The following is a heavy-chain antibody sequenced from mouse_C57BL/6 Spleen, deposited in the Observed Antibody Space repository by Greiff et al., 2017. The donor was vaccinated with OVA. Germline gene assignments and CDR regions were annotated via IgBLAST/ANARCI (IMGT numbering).Heavy chain of an antibody. J-gene: IGHJ4*01. Sequence: QVQLKQSGPGLVQPSQSLSITCTVSGFSLTSYGVHWVRQSPGKGLEWLGVIWSGGSTDYNAAFISRLSISKDNSKSQVFFKMNSLQADDTAIYYCARSRGTLYYYAMDYWGQGTSVTVSS. CDR3: ARSRGTLYYYAMDY. CDR2: IWSGGST. D-gene: IGHD1-1*01. V-gene: IGHV2-2*01. CDR1: GFSLTSYG.